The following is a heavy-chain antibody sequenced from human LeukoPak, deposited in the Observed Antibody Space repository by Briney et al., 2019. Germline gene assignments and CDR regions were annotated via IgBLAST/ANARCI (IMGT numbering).Heavy chain of an antibody. J-gene: IGHJ5*02. Sequence: ASVKVSCKASGYTFTGYYMHWVRQAPGQGLEWMGWINPNSGGTKYAQKFQGRVTMTWDTSISTAYMELSSLRSDDTAVYYCTSETYYYDSTGLGHWFDPWGQGTLVTVSS. CDR3: TSETYYYDSTGLGHWFDP. CDR1: GYTFTGYY. D-gene: IGHD3-22*01. V-gene: IGHV1-2*02. CDR2: INPNSGGT.